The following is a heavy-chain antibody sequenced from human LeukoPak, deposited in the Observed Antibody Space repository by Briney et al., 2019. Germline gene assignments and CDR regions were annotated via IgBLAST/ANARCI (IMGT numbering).Heavy chain of an antibody. Sequence: GGSLRLSCAASGFIFSNYAMTWVRQAPGKGLEWISCIRGSGAAVYYADSVKGRFTISRDNAKNSLFLQMNSLRAEDTAVYYCSRRGPPDFDSWGQGTLVTVSS. CDR1: GFIFSNYA. V-gene: IGHV3-48*03. CDR2: IRGSGAAV. CDR3: SRRGPPDFDS. J-gene: IGHJ4*02.